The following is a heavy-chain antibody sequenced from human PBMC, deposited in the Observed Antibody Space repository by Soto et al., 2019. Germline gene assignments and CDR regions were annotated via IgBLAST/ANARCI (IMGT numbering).Heavy chain of an antibody. CDR1: SGSISSSSYY. V-gene: IGHV4-39*01. Sequence: QLQQQESGPGLVKPSETLSLTCTVSSGSISSSSYYWGWIRQPPGKGLEWIGSIYYTGSTYYNPSLKSRVTISVDTSKNQFSLKLSSVTAADTAVYYCASTPYGDYYFDDWGQGTLVTVSS. CDR2: IYYTGST. J-gene: IGHJ4*02. D-gene: IGHD4-17*01. CDR3: ASTPYGDYYFDD.